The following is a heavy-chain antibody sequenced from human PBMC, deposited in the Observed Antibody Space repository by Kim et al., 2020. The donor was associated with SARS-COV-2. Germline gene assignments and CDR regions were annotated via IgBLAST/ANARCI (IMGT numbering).Heavy chain of an antibody. Sequence: ASVKVSCKASGYTFTSYDINWVRQATGQGLEWMGWMNPNSGNTGYAQKFQGRVTMTRDTSISTAYMELSSLRSEDTAVYYCARGDTMVRGVTDYWGQGTLVTVSS. CDR3: ARGDTMVRGVTDY. CDR1: GYTFTSYD. D-gene: IGHD3-10*01. CDR2: MNPNSGNT. V-gene: IGHV1-8*01. J-gene: IGHJ4*02.